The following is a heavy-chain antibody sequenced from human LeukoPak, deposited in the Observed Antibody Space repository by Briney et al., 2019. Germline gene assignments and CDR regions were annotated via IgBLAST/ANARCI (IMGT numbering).Heavy chain of an antibody. V-gene: IGHV3-23*01. CDR3: AKDDGYYDILTGVDY. Sequence: GGSLRLSCVASGFTFKNYAMTWVRQAPGKGLEWVSAISGGGGSTYYADSVKGRFTISRDNSKNTLYLQMNSLRAEDTAVYYCAKDDGYYDILTGVDYWGQGTLVTVSS. D-gene: IGHD3-9*01. CDR1: GFTFKNYA. J-gene: IGHJ4*02. CDR2: ISGGGGST.